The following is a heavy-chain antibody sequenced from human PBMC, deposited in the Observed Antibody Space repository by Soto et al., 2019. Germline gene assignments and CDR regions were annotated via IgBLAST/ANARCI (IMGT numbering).Heavy chain of an antibody. V-gene: IGHV4-34*01. J-gene: IGHJ4*02. CDR2: INHSGIT. D-gene: IGHD2-8*01. CDR3: ARGTNKTRPHFPFDY. Sequence: SETLSLTCAVYGGSFSGYYWSWIRQPPGKGLEWIGEINHSGITNYNPSLKSRVTISVDTSKNQFSLKLSSVTAADTAVYYCARGTNKTRPHFPFDYWGQGTLMTV. CDR1: GGSFSGYY.